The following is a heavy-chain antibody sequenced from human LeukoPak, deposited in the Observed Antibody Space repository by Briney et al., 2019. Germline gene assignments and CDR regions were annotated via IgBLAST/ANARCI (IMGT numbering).Heavy chain of an antibody. D-gene: IGHD3-22*01. J-gene: IGHJ4*02. CDR3: ARDEVVVFSAPDY. Sequence: SVKVSCKASGGTFSSYAISWVRQAPGQGLEWMGGIIPIFGTANYAQKFQGRVTITADESTSTAYMELSSLRAEDTAVYYCARDEVVVFSAPDYWGQGTLVTVSS. CDR1: GGTFSSYA. CDR2: IIPIFGTA. V-gene: IGHV1-69*13.